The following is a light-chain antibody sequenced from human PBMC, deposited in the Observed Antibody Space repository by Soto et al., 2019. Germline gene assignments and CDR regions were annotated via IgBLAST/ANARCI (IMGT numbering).Light chain of an antibody. CDR1: RSVGDY. J-gene: IGKJ4*01. CDR3: QQYVSIPLT. V-gene: IGKV3-20*01. CDR2: GAS. Sequence: EIVLAQSPGTLSLSPGARAPLSCRASRSVGDYLAWYQQSPGLAPRLLVYGASSRATGIPDRFSGSGSGTDFTLTISRLEPEDSAVYYCQQYVSIPLTFGGGTKVDIK.